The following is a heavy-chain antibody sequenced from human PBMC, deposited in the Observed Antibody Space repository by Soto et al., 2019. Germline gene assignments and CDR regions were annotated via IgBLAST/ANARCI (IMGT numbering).Heavy chain of an antibody. CDR2: ISSSSSTI. Sequence: GGSLRLSCAASGFTFSSYSMNWVRQAPGKGLEWVSYISSSSSTIYYADSVKGRFTISRDNAKNSLYLQMNSLRDEDTAVYYCARDGRPTQIPGDYVSERLHDYSNYYYYYYGMDVWGQGTTVTVSS. CDR1: GFTFSSYS. D-gene: IGHD4-4*01. CDR3: ARDGRPTQIPGDYVSERLHDYSNYYYYYYGMDV. V-gene: IGHV3-48*02. J-gene: IGHJ6*02.